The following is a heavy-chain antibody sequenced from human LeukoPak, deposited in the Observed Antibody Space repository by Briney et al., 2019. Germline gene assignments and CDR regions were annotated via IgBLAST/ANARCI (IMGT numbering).Heavy chain of an antibody. CDR2: ISWNSGSI. V-gene: IGHV3-9*03. Sequence: GGSLRLSCAASGFTFAGYAMHWVRQAPGKGLEWVSGISWNSGSIGYADSVKGRFTISRDNAKNSLYLQMNSLRAEDMALYYCAKDMVRGLTAVAGPAGWFDPWGQGTLVTVSS. J-gene: IGHJ5*02. CDR1: GFTFAGYA. D-gene: IGHD6-19*01. CDR3: AKDMVRGLTAVAGPAGWFDP.